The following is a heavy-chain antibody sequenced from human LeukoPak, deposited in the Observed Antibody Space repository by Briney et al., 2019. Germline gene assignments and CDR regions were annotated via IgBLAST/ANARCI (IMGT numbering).Heavy chain of an antibody. V-gene: IGHV1-46*01. CDR2: INPSGGST. CDR3: ARPMYSSGCPDY. CDR1: GYTFTSYY. D-gene: IGHD6-19*01. J-gene: IGHJ4*02. Sequence: GASVKVSCKASGYTFTSYYMHWVRQAPGQGLEWMGIINPSGGSTSYAQKFQGRVTMTTDTSTSTAYMELRSLRSDDTAVYYCARPMYSSGCPDYWGQGTLVTVSS.